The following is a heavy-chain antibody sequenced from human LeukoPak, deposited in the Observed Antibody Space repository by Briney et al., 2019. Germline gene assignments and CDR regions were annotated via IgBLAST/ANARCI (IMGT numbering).Heavy chain of an antibody. CDR2: INPNSGDT. D-gene: IGHD3-3*01. CDR3: ARGFYDFWSGYYYWGNWFDP. J-gene: IGHJ5*02. CDR1: GYTFTGYY. V-gene: IGHV1-2*02. Sequence: ASVKVSCKTSGYTFTGYYIHWVRQAPGQGLEWMGWINPNSGDTNYAQKFQGRVSMTGDTSISTAYMELSRLRSDDTAVYYCARGFYDFWSGYYYWGNWFDPWGQGTLVTVSS.